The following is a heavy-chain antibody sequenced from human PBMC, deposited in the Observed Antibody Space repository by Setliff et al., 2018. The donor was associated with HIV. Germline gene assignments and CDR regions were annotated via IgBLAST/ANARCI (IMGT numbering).Heavy chain of an antibody. J-gene: IGHJ1*01. Sequence: SETLSLTCTVSGGFIKSSSYYWGWIRQPPGKGLEWIGSIYYSGNTYCNPSLKSRVTILEDTSRNQFSLRLSSVTAADTAIYYCARVPTSSWYVTTQRTKEYFHHWGQGTLVTAPQ. CDR3: ARVPTSSWYVTTQRTKEYFHH. V-gene: IGHV4-39*07. CDR1: GGFIKSSSYY. D-gene: IGHD6-13*01. CDR2: IYYSGNT.